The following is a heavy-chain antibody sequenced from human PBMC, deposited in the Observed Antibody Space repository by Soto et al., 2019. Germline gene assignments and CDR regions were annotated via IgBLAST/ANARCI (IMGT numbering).Heavy chain of an antibody. D-gene: IGHD2-15*01. J-gene: IGHJ5*02. V-gene: IGHV1-69*13. CDR1: GGTFSSHA. CDR3: ARGGPVCSGGRCYSDHWFDP. CDR2: IIPIFDTG. Sequence: SVKVSCKASGGTFSSHAISWVRQAPGQGLEWMGGIIPIFDTGNYAQRFQGRVTITADESTNTAYMELSSLRSEDTAVYYCARGGPVCSGGRCYSDHWFDPWGQGTLVTAPQ.